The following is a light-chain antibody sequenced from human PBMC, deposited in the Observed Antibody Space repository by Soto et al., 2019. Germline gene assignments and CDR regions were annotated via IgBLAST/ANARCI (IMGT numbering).Light chain of an antibody. V-gene: IGLV2-8*01. J-gene: IGLJ1*01. Sequence: QSALTQPPSASGSPGQSVTISCAGTSSDVGGYNDVSWYQQYPGKVPKLMIYEVSERPSGVPDRFSGSKSGNTAFLTVSGLQAEDEDDYYCLSYADTAYVFGTGTKVTVL. CDR1: SSDVGGYND. CDR2: EVS. CDR3: LSYADTAYV.